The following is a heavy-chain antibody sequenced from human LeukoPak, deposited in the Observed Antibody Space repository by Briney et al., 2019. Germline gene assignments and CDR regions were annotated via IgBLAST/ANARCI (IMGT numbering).Heavy chain of an antibody. CDR1: GFTVSSNY. CDR3: ARDLKTSGWYGDFDY. Sequence: GGSLRLSCVASGFTVSSNYMSWVRQAPGKGLEWVSAIFSGGSTFYANSVTGRFTISRDNSKNTVYLEMNSLRAEDTAVYYCARDLKTSGWYGDFDYWGQGTLVTVSS. V-gene: IGHV3-53*01. J-gene: IGHJ4*02. D-gene: IGHD6-19*01. CDR2: IFSGGST.